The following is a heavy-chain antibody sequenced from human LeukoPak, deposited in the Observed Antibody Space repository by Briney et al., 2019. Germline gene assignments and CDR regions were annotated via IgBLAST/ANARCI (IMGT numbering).Heavy chain of an antibody. V-gene: IGHV3-23*01. J-gene: IGHJ4*02. CDR1: GFTFSSHA. CDR3: AKGKYSSGGVPDY. CDR2: ISGGGEST. D-gene: IGHD6-19*01. Sequence: GGSPRLSCAASGFTFSSHAMNWVRQAPGKGLEWVSSISGGGESTYYADSVKGRFTVSRDNSKNTLYLQINSLRGEDTAVYYCAKGKYSSGGVPDYWGQGTLVTVSS.